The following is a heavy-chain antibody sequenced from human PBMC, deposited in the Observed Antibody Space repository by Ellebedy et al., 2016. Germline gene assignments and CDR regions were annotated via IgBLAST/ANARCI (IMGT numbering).Heavy chain of an antibody. V-gene: IGHV3-23*01. D-gene: IGHD4-17*01. CDR2: ISAGGETT. CDR3: RPGHYANL. J-gene: IGHJ5*02. Sequence: GGSLRLXXAASGIGFSDFFMSWVRRAPGKGLEWVATISAGGETTYFADSMRGRFTVSRDNSRSTLYLHMNSLRVDDTAVYYCRPGHYANLWGQGTLVTVSS. CDR1: GIGFSDFF.